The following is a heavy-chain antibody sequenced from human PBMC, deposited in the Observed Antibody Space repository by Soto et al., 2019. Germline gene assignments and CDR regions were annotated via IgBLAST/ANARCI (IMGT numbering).Heavy chain of an antibody. D-gene: IGHD2-15*01. Sequence: QVQLQESGPGLVKPSQTLSLTCTVSGGSISSGGYYWSWIRQHPGKGLEWIGYIYYSGSTYYNPALRIRVTISVDSSKNQFSLKLSSVAGADTAVYYCARNRRGVVVAAPFDPWGQGTLVTVSS. J-gene: IGHJ5*02. CDR2: IYYSGST. V-gene: IGHV4-31*03. CDR3: ARNRRGVVVAAPFDP. CDR1: GGSISSGGYY.